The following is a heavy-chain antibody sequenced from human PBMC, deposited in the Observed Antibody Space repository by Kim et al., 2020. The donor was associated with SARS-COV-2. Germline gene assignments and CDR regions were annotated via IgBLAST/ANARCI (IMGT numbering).Heavy chain of an antibody. CDR2: IYHSGST. D-gene: IGHD6-13*01. J-gene: IGHJ4*02. Sequence: SETLSLTCTVSGYSISSGYYWGWIRQPPGKGLEWIGSIYHSGSTYYNPSLKSRVTISVDTSKNQFSLKLSSVTAADTAVYYCARGGAATFDYWGQGTLVTVSS. CDR3: ARGGAATFDY. CDR1: GYSISSGYY. V-gene: IGHV4-38-2*02.